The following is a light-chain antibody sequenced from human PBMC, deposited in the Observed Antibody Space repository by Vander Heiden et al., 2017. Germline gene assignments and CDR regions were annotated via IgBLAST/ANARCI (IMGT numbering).Light chain of an antibody. CDR3: QSYDRSLNAWV. V-gene: IGLV1-40*01. CDR1: SSNIGTGYD. Sequence: QSVLTQPPSVSWAPGQRVTLSCTGGSSNIGTGYDVSWYQQLPGKAPKLLIFQNDRRPSGVPDRVSGSRSATSASLAITGLQAEDEADYYCQSYDRSLNAWVFGGGTRLTVL. CDR2: QND. J-gene: IGLJ3*02.